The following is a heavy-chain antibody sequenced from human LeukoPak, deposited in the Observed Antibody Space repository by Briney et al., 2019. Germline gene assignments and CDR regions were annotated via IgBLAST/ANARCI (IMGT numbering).Heavy chain of an antibody. CDR2: IIPIFGTA. CDR1: GGTFSSYA. Sequence: ASVKVSCKASGGTFSSYAISWVRQAPGQGLEWMGGIIPIFGTANYAQKFQGRVTITADESTSTAYMELSSLRAEDTAVYYCARDTYYYGSGSEFDPWGQGTLVTVSS. D-gene: IGHD3-10*01. V-gene: IGHV1-69*13. CDR3: ARDTYYYGSGSEFDP. J-gene: IGHJ5*02.